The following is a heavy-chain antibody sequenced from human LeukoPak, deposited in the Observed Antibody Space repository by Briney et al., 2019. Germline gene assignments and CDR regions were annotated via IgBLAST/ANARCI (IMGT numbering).Heavy chain of an antibody. CDR3: ARDAGGRTQREGWFDP. V-gene: IGHV3-21*06. CDR1: GFTFSDYS. CDR2: TSSGSSWI. Sequence: GGSLRLSCAASGFTFSDYSMNWVRQAPGKGLEWVASTSSGSSWIYYADSVRGRFTISRDNAKNLLYLQMNSLRVEDTAIYYCARDAGGRTQREGWFDPWGQGTLVTVSP. D-gene: IGHD1-1*01. J-gene: IGHJ5*02.